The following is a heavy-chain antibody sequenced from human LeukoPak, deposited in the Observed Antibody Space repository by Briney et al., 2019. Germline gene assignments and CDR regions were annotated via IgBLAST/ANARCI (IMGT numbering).Heavy chain of an antibody. CDR2: INPNSGAT. V-gene: IGHV1-2*02. CDR3: TRGGPEGSGYSYGSHDY. CDR1: GFTVTGYY. Sequence: ASVKVSCKASGFTVTGYYMHWVRQAPGQGLEWMGWINPNSGATNYAQKFQGRVTMTRDTSISTVYMELSRLRSDDTAVHYCTRGGPEGSGYSYGSHDYWGQGTLVTVSS. D-gene: IGHD5-18*01. J-gene: IGHJ4*02.